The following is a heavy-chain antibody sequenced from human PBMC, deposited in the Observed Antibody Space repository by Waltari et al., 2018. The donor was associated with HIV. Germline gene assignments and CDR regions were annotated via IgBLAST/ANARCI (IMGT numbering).Heavy chain of an antibody. V-gene: IGHV1-69*12. Sequence: QVQLVQSGAEVKNPGSSVQVSCKAAGGTFSRYAISWVRQGRGKGLEWMGGIIPIFGTANYAQKFQGRVTITADESTSTAYMELSSLRSEDTAVYYCAREGYCSGGSCDYYGMDVWGQGTTVTVSS. CDR1: GGTFSRYA. D-gene: IGHD2-15*01. J-gene: IGHJ6*02. CDR2: IIPIFGTA. CDR3: AREGYCSGGSCDYYGMDV.